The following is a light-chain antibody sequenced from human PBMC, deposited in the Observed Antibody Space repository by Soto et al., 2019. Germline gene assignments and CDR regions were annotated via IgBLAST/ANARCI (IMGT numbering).Light chain of an antibody. CDR2: EVT. Sequence: QSVLTQPTSVSGSPGQSITISCTGTSRDVGGYNSVSWYQQHPGKAPKLMIYEVTNRPSGVSNRFSGSKSGNTASLTISGLQAEDEADYYCSSYTGGIALYVFGTGTKVTVL. CDR3: SSYTGGIALYV. V-gene: IGLV2-14*01. J-gene: IGLJ1*01. CDR1: SRDVGGYNS.